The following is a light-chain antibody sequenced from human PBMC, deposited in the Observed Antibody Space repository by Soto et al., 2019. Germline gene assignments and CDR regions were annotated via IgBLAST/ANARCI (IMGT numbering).Light chain of an antibody. CDR3: QQYYSSPTWT. V-gene: IGKV4-1*01. CDR2: WAS. Sequence: DIVMTQSPDSLAVSLGERATINCKSSQNIFYSSNNKNYLAWYQQKPGQPPKLLIYWASTRESGVPDRFSGSGSGTDFTLTIRSLQAEDVAVYYCQQYYSSPTWTFGQGTKVEIK. CDR1: QNIFYSSNNKNY. J-gene: IGKJ1*01.